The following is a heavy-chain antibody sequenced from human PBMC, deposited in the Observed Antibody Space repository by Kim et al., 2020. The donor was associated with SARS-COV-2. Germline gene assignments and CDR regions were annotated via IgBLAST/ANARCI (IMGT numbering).Heavy chain of an antibody. V-gene: IGHV4-39*01. Sequence: SETLSLTCTVSGGSISSSSYYWGWIRQPPGKGLEWIGSIYYSGSTYYNPSLKSRVTISLDTSKNQFSLKLSSVTAADTAVYYCARLPLPDSSGYYYFDYWGQGTLVTVSS. J-gene: IGHJ4*02. D-gene: IGHD3-22*01. CDR2: IYYSGST. CDR1: GGSISSSSYY. CDR3: ARLPLPDSSGYYYFDY.